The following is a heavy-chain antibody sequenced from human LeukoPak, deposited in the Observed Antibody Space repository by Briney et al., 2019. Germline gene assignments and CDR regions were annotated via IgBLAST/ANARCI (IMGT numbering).Heavy chain of an antibody. V-gene: IGHV3-30-3*01. J-gene: IGHJ4*02. D-gene: IGHD5-12*01. CDR2: ISYDGGNK. CDR1: GFTFSSST. CDR3: ARDGGYVGDY. Sequence: GRSLRLSCAASGFTFSSSTMQCVRQAPGKGLEWVAVISYDGGNKYYADSVKGRFTISRDNSKNTLYLQMNSLRAQDSAVYYCARDGGYVGDYWGQGTLVTVSS.